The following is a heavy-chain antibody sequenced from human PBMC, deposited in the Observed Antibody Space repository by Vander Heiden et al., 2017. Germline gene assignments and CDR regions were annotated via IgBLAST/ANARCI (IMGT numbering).Heavy chain of an antibody. CDR1: GGTFSTYA. CDR3: ARISDTAMAKDAFDI. Sequence: QVQLVQSWAEVKKPGSSVKVSCTATGGTFSTYAISWVRQAPGQGLEWMGGIIPIFGTANYAQKFQGRVTITADKSTSTAYMELSSLRSEDTAVYYCARISDTAMAKDAFDIWGQGTMVTVSS. J-gene: IGHJ3*02. D-gene: IGHD5-18*01. CDR2: IIPIFGTA. V-gene: IGHV1-69*06.